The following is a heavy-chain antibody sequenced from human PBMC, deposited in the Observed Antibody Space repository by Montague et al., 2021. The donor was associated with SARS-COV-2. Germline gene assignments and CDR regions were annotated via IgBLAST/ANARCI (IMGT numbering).Heavy chain of an antibody. CDR3: ARDVFPPSSWPAEYFQH. CDR1: GFTFSSYA. D-gene: IGHD6-13*01. J-gene: IGHJ1*01. V-gene: IGHV3-30-3*01. CDR2: ISYDGSNK. Sequence: SLRLSCAASGFTFSSYAMHWVRQAPGKGLEWVAVISYDGSNKYYADSAKGRFTISRDNSKNTLYLQMNSLRAEDTAVYYCARDVFPPSSWPAEYFQHWGRGTLVTVSS.